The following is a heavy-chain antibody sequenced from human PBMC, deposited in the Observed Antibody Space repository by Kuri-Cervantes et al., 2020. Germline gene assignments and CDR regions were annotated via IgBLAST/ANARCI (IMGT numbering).Heavy chain of an antibody. CDR2: IIPIFGTA. CDR1: GGTFSSYA. V-gene: IGHV1-69*06. CDR3: AGEGRGGKYYMDV. J-gene: IGHJ6*03. Sequence: SVKISCKVAGGTFSSYAISWVRQAPGQGLEWMGGIIPIFGTANYAQKFLGRVTITADKSTSTAYMELRSLRYEDRAVYYCAGEGRGGKYYMDVWGKGTTVTVSS.